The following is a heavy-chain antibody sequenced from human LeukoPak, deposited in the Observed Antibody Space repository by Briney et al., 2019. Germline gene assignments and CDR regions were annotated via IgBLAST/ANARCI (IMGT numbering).Heavy chain of an antibody. CDR1: GGSISSIGYY. CDR3: TRLSSSYYYYMDV. Sequence: SETLSLTCTVSGGSISSIGYYWGWIRQPPGKGLEWIGSIYYSGSTYYNPSLKSRLTISVDTSKNQFSLKLSSVTAADTAVYYCTRLSSSYYYYMDVWGKGTTVTIS. J-gene: IGHJ6*03. V-gene: IGHV4-39*01. D-gene: IGHD2-2*01. CDR2: IYYSGST.